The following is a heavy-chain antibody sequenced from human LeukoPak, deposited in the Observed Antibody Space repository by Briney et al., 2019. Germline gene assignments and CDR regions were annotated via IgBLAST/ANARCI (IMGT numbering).Heavy chain of an antibody. CDR3: AKTRPLDSSSWSHGDY. D-gene: IGHD6-13*01. CDR1: GFTFSSYW. Sequence: GGSLRLSCAASGFTFSSYWMSWVRQAPGKGLEWVANIKQDGSEKYYVDSVKGRFTISRDNSKNTLYLQMNGLRAEDTAVYYCAKTRPLDSSSWSHGDYWGQGTLVTVSS. CDR2: IKQDGSEK. J-gene: IGHJ4*02. V-gene: IGHV3-7*03.